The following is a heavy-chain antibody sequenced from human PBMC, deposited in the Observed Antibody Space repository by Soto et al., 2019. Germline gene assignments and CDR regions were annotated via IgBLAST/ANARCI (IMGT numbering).Heavy chain of an antibody. J-gene: IGHJ4*02. V-gene: IGHV3-30*18. D-gene: IGHD6-13*01. Sequence: GGSLRLSCAASGFTFSSYGMHWVRQAPGKGLEWVAVISYDGSNKYYADSVKGRFTISRDNPKNTLYLQMNSLRAEDTAVYYCAKDIQSSSWIGFDYWGQGTLVTVSS. CDR3: AKDIQSSSWIGFDY. CDR1: GFTFSSYG. CDR2: ISYDGSNK.